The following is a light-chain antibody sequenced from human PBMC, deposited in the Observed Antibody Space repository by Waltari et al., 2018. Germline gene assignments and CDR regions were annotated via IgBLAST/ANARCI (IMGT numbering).Light chain of an antibody. J-gene: IGKJ1*01. CDR2: GAS. CDR1: QSVSSSY. V-gene: IGKV3-20*01. CDR3: QQYGSSPQT. Sequence: EIVLTQSPGTLSLSPGERATLSCRASQSVSSSYLAWSQQKPGQAPRLLSYGASSRATGSPDRLSGSGSGTYFTLNISRLEPEEFAGYYCQQYGSSPQTFGQGTKVEIK.